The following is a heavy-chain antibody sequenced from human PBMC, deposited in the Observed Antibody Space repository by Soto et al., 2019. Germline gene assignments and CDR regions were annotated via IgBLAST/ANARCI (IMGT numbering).Heavy chain of an antibody. CDR1: GGSISSSSYY. D-gene: IGHD3-10*01. J-gene: IGHJ4*02. CDR2: IYYSGST. CDR3: ARHEVKLLWFGESITFDY. V-gene: IGHV4-39*01. Sequence: SETLSLTCTVSGGSISSSSYYWGWIRQPPGKGLEWIGSIYYSGSTYYNPSLKSRVTISVDTSKNQFSLKLSSVTAADTAVYYCARHEVKLLWFGESITFDYWGQGTLVTVSS.